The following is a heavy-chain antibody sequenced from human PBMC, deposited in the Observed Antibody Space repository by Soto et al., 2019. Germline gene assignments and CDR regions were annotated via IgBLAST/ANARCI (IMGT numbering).Heavy chain of an antibody. Sequence: PGGSLRLSGAASGFTFSHYYMNWIRQAPWKGLEWVSDISSSGSTIYYADSVKGRFTTSRDNAQNSLHLQMNSLRAEDTAVYYCSTNLPYCTRTSCFPDHAILKGYFFDDGGHGRLVTLSS. D-gene: IGHD2-2*01. CDR3: STNLPYCTRTSCFPDHAILKGYFFDD. CDR2: ISSSGSTI. CDR1: GFTFSHYY. J-gene: IGHJ4*01. V-gene: IGHV3-11*01.